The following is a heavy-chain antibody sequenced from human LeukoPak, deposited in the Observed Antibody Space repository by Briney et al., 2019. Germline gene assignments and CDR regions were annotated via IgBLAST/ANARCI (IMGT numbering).Heavy chain of an antibody. J-gene: IGHJ4*02. Sequence: SETLSLTCIVSGYSISSGYYWGWIRQPPGKGLEWIGSIYHSGSTNYNPSLKSRVTMSVDMSKNQFSLKLSSMIAADTAVYYCARSRWAARPLDYWGQGTLVTVSS. D-gene: IGHD6-6*01. CDR3: ARSRWAARPLDY. CDR2: IYHSGST. V-gene: IGHV4-38-2*02. CDR1: GYSISSGYY.